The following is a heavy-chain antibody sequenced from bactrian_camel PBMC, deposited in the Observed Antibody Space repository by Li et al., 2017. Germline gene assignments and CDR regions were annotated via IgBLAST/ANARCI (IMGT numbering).Heavy chain of an antibody. J-gene: IGHJ4*01. CDR1: GFSFSAYW. CDR3: AADLARHCGSFTGFFRRGY. D-gene: IGHD2*01. Sequence: HVQLVESGGGLVQPGGSLRLSCAASGFSFSAYWMYWVRQAPGKGLEWMSSISYDGSNTYYADSVRGRFTISQDTTKTTLYLDVSNLEPEDTAMYYCAADLARHCGSFTGFFRRGYWGQGTQVTVS. V-gene: IGHV3S6*01. CDR2: ISYDGSNT.